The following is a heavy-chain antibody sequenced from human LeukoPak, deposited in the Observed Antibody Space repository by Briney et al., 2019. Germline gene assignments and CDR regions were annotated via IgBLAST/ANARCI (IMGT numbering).Heavy chain of an antibody. CDR2: IYSGRSS. D-gene: IGHD1-14*01. CDR1: GFTVSSNY. CDR3: AKPARTDAFDI. J-gene: IGHJ3*02. V-gene: IGHV3-53*01. Sequence: GGSLRLSCATSGFTVSSNYMNWVRQAPGKGLEWVSVIYSGRSSNYADSVKGRFTISRDNSKNTLYLQMNSLRAEDTAVYYCAKPARTDAFDIWGQGTMVTVSS.